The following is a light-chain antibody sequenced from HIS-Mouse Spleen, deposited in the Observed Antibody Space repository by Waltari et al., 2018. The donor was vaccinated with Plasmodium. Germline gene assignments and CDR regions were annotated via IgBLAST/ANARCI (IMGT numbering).Light chain of an antibody. CDR3: RSRPSNASGV. Sequence: QPVLTQPPSSSASPGESARLTCTLPSDINVGSYNIYWYQQKPRSPPRYLLYYYSDSDKGQGSEVPDRFSGSKDASANTGILLIAGRQSEDEADYSCRSRPSNASGVFCGGTKLTVL. J-gene: IGLJ3*02. V-gene: IGLV5-37*01. CDR2: YYSDSDK. CDR1: SDINVGSYN.